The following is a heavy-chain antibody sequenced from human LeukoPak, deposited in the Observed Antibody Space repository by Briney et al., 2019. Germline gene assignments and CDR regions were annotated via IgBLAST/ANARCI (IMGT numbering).Heavy chain of an antibody. V-gene: IGHV4-4*07. D-gene: IGHD6-19*01. J-gene: IGHJ4*02. Sequence: SETLSLTCSVSGDSITGYYWSWIRQPAGKGLEWIGRVYTSGSTDYNPSLKSRATMSVDTSKKQFSLKVRSVTAADTAVYYCARDAVASFDYWGQGTLVTVSS. CDR2: VYTSGST. CDR1: GDSITGYY. CDR3: ARDAVASFDY.